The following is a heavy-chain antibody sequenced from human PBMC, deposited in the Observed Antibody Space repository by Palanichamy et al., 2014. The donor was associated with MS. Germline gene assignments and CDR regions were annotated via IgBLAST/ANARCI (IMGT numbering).Heavy chain of an antibody. D-gene: IGHD3-10*01. Sequence: QVQLQESGPGLVKPSGTLSLTCAASGGSISSSYWWSWVRQPPGKGLEWIGEISPTGSTNYNPSLKSRVTISVDKSKSQFSLRLLSVTAADTAVYYCNLRVRNGDYVDYWGQGTLVTVSS. CDR2: ISPTGST. CDR1: GGSISSSYW. J-gene: IGHJ4*02. V-gene: IGHV4-4*02. CDR3: NLRVRNGDYVDY.